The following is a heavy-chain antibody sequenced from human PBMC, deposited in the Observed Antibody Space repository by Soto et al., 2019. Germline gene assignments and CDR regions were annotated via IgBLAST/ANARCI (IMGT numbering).Heavy chain of an antibody. V-gene: IGHV1-2*02. J-gene: IGHJ3*02. CDR1: GYPVTAYY. D-gene: IGHD3-3*01. CDR3: ARGGGVGVAGSAAFDM. CDR2: INPATGAA. Sequence: QLHLVQSGAVVKKPGASVRVSCSASGYPVTAYYMHWVRQAPGRGLEWMGGINPATGAAKYTQTFLGRVTMTGDTSTSTVFMELGGLTSADTAVFYWARGGGVGVAGSAAFDMWGQGTLVTVSS.